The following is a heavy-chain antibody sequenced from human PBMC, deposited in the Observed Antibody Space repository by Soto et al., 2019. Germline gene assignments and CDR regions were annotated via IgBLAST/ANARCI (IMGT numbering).Heavy chain of an antibody. CDR2: FYYSGST. CDR3: ARQVVDGTVAGAGSFDY. D-gene: IGHD6-19*01. V-gene: IGHV4-39*01. CDR1: GGSISSTSYY. J-gene: IGHJ4*02. Sequence: QLQLQESGPGLVKPSETLSLTCTVSGGSISSTSYYWVWIRQPPGKGLEWIGSFYYSGSTYYNPSLKSRVTGSVDTSENQFSLKLSSVTAADTAVYYCARQVVDGTVAGAGSFDYWGQGTLVTVSS.